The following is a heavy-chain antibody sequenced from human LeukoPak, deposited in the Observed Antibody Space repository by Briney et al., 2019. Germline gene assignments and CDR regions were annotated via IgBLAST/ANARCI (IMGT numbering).Heavy chain of an antibody. CDR1: GGSFSGYY. J-gene: IGHJ4*02. CDR3: AKVVAATHPSYFDY. D-gene: IGHD2-15*01. CDR2: INHSGST. Sequence: SETLSLTCAVYGGSFSGYYWSWIRQPPGKGLEWIGEINHSGSTNYNPSLKSRVTISVDTSKNQFSLKLSSVTAADTAVHYCAKVVAATHPSYFDYWGQGTLVTVSS. V-gene: IGHV4-34*01.